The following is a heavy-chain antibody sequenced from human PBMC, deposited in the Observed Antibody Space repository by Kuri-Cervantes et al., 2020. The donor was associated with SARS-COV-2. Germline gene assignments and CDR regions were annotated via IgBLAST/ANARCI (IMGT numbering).Heavy chain of an antibody. D-gene: IGHD6-6*01. CDR3: SSIAARNSFDY. J-gene: IGHJ4*02. CDR1: GFTFSSYA. CDR2: ISYDGSNK. V-gene: IGHV3-30*04. Sequence: GGSLRLSCAASGFTFSSYAIHWVRQAPGKGLEWVAVISYDGSNKYYADSVKGRFTLSRDNSKNTLYLQTNSLRTEDTAVYYCSSIAARNSFDYWGQGTLVTVSS.